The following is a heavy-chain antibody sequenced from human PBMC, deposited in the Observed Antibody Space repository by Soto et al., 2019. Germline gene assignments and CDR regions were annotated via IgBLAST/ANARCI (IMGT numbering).Heavy chain of an antibody. V-gene: IGHV3-66*01. CDR1: GFTVSSNY. CDR2: IYSGGST. CDR3: ARDTWGSWAY. J-gene: IGHJ4*02. D-gene: IGHD6-13*01. Sequence: GGFLRLSCAACGFTVSSNYMSWVRQAPGKGLEWVSVIYSGGSTYYADSVKGRFTISRDNSKNTLYLQMNSLRAEDTAVYYCARDTWGSWAYWGQGTLVTVSS.